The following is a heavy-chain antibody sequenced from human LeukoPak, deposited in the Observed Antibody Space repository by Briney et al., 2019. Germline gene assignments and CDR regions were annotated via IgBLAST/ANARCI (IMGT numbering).Heavy chain of an antibody. CDR1: GFTFSSYW. J-gene: IGHJ4*02. V-gene: IGHV3-74*01. CDR2: INSDGSST. CDR3: AKDSVKYYDSSGYRFFDY. Sequence: GGSLRLSCAASGFTFSSYWMHWVRQAPGKGLVWVSRINSDGSSTSYADSVKGRFTISRDNSKNTLYLQMNSLRAEDTAVYYCAKDSVKYYDSSGYRFFDYWGQGTLVTVSS. D-gene: IGHD3-22*01.